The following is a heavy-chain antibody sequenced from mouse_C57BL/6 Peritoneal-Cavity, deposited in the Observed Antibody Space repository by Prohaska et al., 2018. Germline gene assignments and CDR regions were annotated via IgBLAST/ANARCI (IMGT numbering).Heavy chain of an antibody. J-gene: IGHJ3*01. CDR1: GYSITSGYY. Sequence: DVQLQESGPGLVKPSQSLSLTCSVTGYSITSGYYWNLIRQFPGNKLEWMGYISYDGSNNYNPSLKNRISITRDTSKNQFFLKLNSVTTEDTATYCCAREGEGFAYWGQGNLVTVSA. V-gene: IGHV3-6*01. CDR3: AREGEGFAY. CDR2: ISYDGSN.